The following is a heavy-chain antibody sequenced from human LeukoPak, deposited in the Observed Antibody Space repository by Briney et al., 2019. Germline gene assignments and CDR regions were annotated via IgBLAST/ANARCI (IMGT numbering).Heavy chain of an antibody. D-gene: IGHD3-9*01. CDR2: ISWNSGSI. J-gene: IGHJ4*02. CDR3: AKDMRGTYYDILTGYSFDY. V-gene: IGHV3-9*01. Sequence: GGSLRLSCAASGFTFDDYAMHWVRQAPGKGPEWVSGISWNSGSIGYADSVKGRFTISRDNAKNSLYLQMNSLRAEDTALYYCAKDMRGTYYDILTGYSFDYWGQGTLVTVSS. CDR1: GFTFDDYA.